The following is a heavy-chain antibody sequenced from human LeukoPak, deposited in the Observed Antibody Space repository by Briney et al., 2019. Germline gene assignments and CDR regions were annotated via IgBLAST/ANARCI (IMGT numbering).Heavy chain of an antibody. V-gene: IGHV3-20*04. Sequence: PGGSLRLSCAASGFTFSSYGMSWVRQAPGKGLEWVSGIYWNGDSIGYADSVKGRFTISRDNAKNSLYLQMNSLRAEDTALYYCARDKTIDFYYSYTDVWGKGTTVTVSS. CDR2: IYWNGDSI. CDR3: ARDKTIDFYYSYTDV. J-gene: IGHJ6*03. CDR1: GFTFSSYG. D-gene: IGHD2/OR15-2a*01.